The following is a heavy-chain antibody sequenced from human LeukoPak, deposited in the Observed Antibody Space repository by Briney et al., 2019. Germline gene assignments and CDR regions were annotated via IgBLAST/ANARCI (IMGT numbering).Heavy chain of an antibody. Sequence: SETLSLTCTVSGGSISSSCCYWGWIRQPPGKGLEWIASIYYSGGTYYNPSLKSRVTISVDTSKNQFSLKLNYVTAADTAVYYCARRNYYFDYWGQGTLVTVSS. CDR1: GGSISSSCCY. CDR3: ARRNYYFDY. J-gene: IGHJ4*02. V-gene: IGHV4-39*01. CDR2: IYYSGGT.